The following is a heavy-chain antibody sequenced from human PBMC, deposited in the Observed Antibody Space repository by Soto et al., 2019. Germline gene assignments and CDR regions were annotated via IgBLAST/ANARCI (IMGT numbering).Heavy chain of an antibody. CDR2: ITAYNGNT. D-gene: IGHD2-8*01. CDR1: GYTFTSYG. V-gene: IGHV1-18*04. Sequence: ASVKVSCKASGYTFTSYGISRVRQAPGQGLDWMGWITAYNGNTNYAQKLQCRATMTTDTSRSTAYMELTSLRSDHTAVYYGAGCGQWYYDYSGKGTRGTVS. J-gene: IGHJ4*02. CDR3: AGCGQWYYDY.